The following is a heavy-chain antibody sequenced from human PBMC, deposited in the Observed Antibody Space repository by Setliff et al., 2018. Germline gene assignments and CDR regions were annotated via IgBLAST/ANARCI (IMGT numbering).Heavy chain of an antibody. CDR2: IYPSDSDT. V-gene: IGHV5-51*01. Sequence: GESLKISCKASGYNFATYWIGWVRQMPGKGLEWMGIIYPSDSDTRYNPSFQGQVTISADKSINTAYLQWSSLKASDTAMYYCARQPKVDSSGLKCLDYWGQGTPVTVSS. CDR1: GYNFATYW. CDR3: ARQPKVDSSGLKCLDY. J-gene: IGHJ4*02. D-gene: IGHD6-19*01.